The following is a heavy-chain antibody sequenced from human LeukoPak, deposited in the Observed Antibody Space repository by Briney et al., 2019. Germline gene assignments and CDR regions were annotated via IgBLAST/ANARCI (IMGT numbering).Heavy chain of an antibody. CDR3: ARERDGYNYGVDY. V-gene: IGHV1-69*05. J-gene: IGHJ4*02. Sequence: SVKVSCKASGGTFSSYAISWVRQAPGQGLEWMGRIIPVFGTANYAQKFQGRVTITTDESTSTAYMELSSLRSEDTAVYYCARERDGYNYGVDYWGQGTLVTVSS. CDR1: GGTFSSYA. D-gene: IGHD5-24*01. CDR2: IIPVFGTA.